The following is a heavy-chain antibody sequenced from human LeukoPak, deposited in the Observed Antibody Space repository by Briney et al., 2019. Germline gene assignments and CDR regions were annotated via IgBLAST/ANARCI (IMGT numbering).Heavy chain of an antibody. Sequence: PGGSLRLSCAASGFTFSSYAMSWVRQAPGKGLEWVSAISGSGGSTYYADSVKGRFTISRDNSKNTLYLQMNSLRAEDTAVYYCAKFGSSGWYAVTAMGYYSDYWGQGTLVTVSS. J-gene: IGHJ4*02. D-gene: IGHD6-19*01. CDR1: GFTFSSYA. CDR3: AKFGSSGWYAVTAMGYYSDY. CDR2: ISGSGGST. V-gene: IGHV3-23*01.